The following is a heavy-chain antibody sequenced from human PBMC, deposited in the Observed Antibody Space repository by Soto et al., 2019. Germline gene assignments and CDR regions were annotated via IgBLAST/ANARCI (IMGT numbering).Heavy chain of an antibody. CDR1: GYTFTSYG. D-gene: IGHD2-15*01. J-gene: IGHJ6*03. Sequence: ASVKVSCKASGYTFTSYGISWVRQAPGQGLEWMGWISAYNGNTNYAQKLQGRVTMTTDTSTSTAYMELRSLRSDDTAVYYCARSSLGYCSGGSCYYYYYMDVWGKGTTVTVSS. CDR3: ARSSLGYCSGGSCYYYYYMDV. CDR2: ISAYNGNT. V-gene: IGHV1-18*01.